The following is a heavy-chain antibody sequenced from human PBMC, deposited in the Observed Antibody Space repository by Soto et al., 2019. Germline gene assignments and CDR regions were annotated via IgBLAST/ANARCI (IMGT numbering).Heavy chain of an antibody. CDR3: ARDRIINIWPYYQGMDA. D-gene: IGHD3-9*01. CDR2: IIPIFALA. Sequence: SVKVSCKASGGTFRSHAISWVRQAPGQGLEWMGGIIPIFALANYAQRFQGRVTITADESTSTAYMELSSLRSEDTAVYYRARDRIINIWPYYQGMDAWGAGTT. J-gene: IGHJ6*01. V-gene: IGHV1-69*13. CDR1: GGTFRSHA.